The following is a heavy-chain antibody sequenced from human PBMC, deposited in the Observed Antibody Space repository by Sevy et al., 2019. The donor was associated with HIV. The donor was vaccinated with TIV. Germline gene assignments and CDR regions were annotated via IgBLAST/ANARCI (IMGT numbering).Heavy chain of an antibody. CDR3: AKDTDSGSYLNDAFDI. Sequence: GGSLRLSCAASGFTFSSFAMSWVRQTPGKGLEWVSGLNGSGGRPYYPDSVKGRFTISRDNSKNTLYLQMNSLRAEDTAVYYCAKDTDSGSYLNDAFDIWGQGTMVTVSS. J-gene: IGHJ3*02. CDR2: LNGSGGRP. CDR1: GFTFSSFA. V-gene: IGHV3-23*01. D-gene: IGHD1-26*01.